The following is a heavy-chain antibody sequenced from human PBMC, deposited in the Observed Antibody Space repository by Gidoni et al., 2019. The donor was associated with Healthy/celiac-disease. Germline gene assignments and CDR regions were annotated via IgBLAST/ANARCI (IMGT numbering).Heavy chain of an antibody. Sequence: QLQLQVSGPGLVKPSDTLSLPCTVSGGAIRRYYWSWIRQPPGKGLEWLGYIYYSGSTNYNPSLKSRVTISVDTSKNQCSLKLSSVTAEDTAVYYCARDAEIFGVVKGGWFDPWGQGTLVTVSS. V-gene: IGHV4-59*01. CDR2: IYYSGST. D-gene: IGHD3-3*01. CDR3: ARDAEIFGVVKGGWFDP. CDR1: GGAIRRYY. J-gene: IGHJ5*02.